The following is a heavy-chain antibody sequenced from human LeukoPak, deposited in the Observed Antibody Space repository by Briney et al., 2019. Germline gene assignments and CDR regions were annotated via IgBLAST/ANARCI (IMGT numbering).Heavy chain of an antibody. V-gene: IGHV3-21*01. CDR2: ISSSSSYI. CDR3: ARHVIYGSSGYHRFDY. D-gene: IGHD3-22*01. Sequence: PGESLRLSCAASGFTFSSYRMNWVRQAPGKGLEWVSSISSSSSYIYYADSVKGRFSISRDNAKNSLYLQLNSLRVEDTAVYYCARHVIYGSSGYHRFDYWGQGTLVTVSS. CDR1: GFTFSSYR. J-gene: IGHJ4*02.